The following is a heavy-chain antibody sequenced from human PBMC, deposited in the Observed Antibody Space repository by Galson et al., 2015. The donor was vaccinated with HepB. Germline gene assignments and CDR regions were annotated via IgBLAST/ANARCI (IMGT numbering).Heavy chain of an antibody. Sequence: SVKVSCKASGGAFNTHTISWVRQAPGRGLEWMGRIIPVPGTVNYAQKFQGRATIFADKSTSTADMELSNLRSEDTAVYYCARGGLGGLKEWDYWGQGTLVTVSS. V-gene: IGHV1-69*08. CDR1: GGAFNTHT. CDR3: ARGGLGGLKEWDY. J-gene: IGHJ4*02. D-gene: IGHD3-3*01. CDR2: IIPVPGTV.